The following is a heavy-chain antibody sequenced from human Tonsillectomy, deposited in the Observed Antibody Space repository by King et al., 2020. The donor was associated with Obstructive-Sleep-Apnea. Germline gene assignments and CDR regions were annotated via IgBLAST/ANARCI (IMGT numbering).Heavy chain of an antibody. J-gene: IGHJ4*02. D-gene: IGHD1-26*01. CDR2: ISSSSSTI. CDR3: ARDRVGGY. CDR1: GFNFSSYS. V-gene: IGHV3-48*04. Sequence: VQLVESGGGLVQPGGSLRLSCAVSGFNFSSYSMNWVRQAPGKGLEWVSYISSSSSTIYYADSVKGRFTISRDNAKNSLYLQMNSLRAEDTAVYYCARDRVGGYWGQGTLVTVSS.